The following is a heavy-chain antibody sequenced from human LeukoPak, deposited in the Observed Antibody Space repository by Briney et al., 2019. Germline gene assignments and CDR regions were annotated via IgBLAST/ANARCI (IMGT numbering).Heavy chain of an antibody. V-gene: IGHV4-59*01. D-gene: IGHD3-10*01. J-gene: IGHJ1*01. CDR1: GGSLSSYY. CDR3: VRNYYDSGTARGYFKH. CDR2: IYYTGST. Sequence: SETLSLTCAVSGGSLSSYYWSWIRQPPGAGPEWIGYIYYTGSTNYNPSLKSRVTISLDSSTNQFSLNLNSLTTADTAVYYCVRNYYDSGTARGYFKHGGQGTLSPSPQ.